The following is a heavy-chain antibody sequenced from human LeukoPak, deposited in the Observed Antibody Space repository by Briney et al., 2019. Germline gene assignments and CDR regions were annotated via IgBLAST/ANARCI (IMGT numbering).Heavy chain of an antibody. CDR3: ARALSWTTESYYYMDV. CDR1: GYTFTSYD. J-gene: IGHJ6*03. CDR2: MNPNSGNT. V-gene: IGHV1-8*01. D-gene: IGHD3/OR15-3a*01. Sequence: GASVTVSCKASGYTFTSYDINWVRQATGQGLEWMGWMNPNSGNTVYAQKFQGRVTMTKNTSITTAYMDLSSLRSEDTAVYYCARALSWTTESYYYMDVWGKGTTVTVSS.